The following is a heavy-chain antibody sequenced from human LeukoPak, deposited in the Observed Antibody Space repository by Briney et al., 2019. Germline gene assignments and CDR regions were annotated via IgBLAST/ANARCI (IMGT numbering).Heavy chain of an antibody. CDR3: ARVWFGELLD. CDR1: GFTFSSYW. Sequence: TGGSLRPSCAASGFTFSSYWMHWVRQAPGKGLVWVSHINSDGTGTSYADSVKGRFTISRDNAKNTLYLQMNSLRAEDTAVYYCARVWFGELLDWGQGTLVTVSS. D-gene: IGHD3-10*01. V-gene: IGHV3-74*01. CDR2: INSDGTGT. J-gene: IGHJ4*02.